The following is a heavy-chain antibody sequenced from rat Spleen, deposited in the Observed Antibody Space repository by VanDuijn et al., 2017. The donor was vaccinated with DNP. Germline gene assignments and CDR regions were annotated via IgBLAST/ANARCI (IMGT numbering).Heavy chain of an antibody. D-gene: IGHD1-7*01. V-gene: IGHV5-7*01. J-gene: IGHJ3*01. Sequence: EVQLVESGGGPVQPGRSLKLSCVASGFIFSDYYMAWVRQAPAKGLEWVATISYNGGTPYYRDSVKGRFTISRDNAINAKYLQMDGLKSEDTATYYGTRHRTHSYYGFAYWGQGTLVIVSS. CDR3: TRHRTHSYYGFAY. CDR1: GFIFSDYY. CDR2: ISYNGGTP.